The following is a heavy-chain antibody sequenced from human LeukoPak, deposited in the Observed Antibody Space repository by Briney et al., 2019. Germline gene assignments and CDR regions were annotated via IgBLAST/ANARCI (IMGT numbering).Heavy chain of an antibody. J-gene: IGHJ5*02. Sequence: PSETLSLTCTVSGGSISSYYWSWIRQPPGKGLEWIGYIYYSGSTNYNPSLKSRVTISVDTSKNQFSLKLWSVTAADTAVYYCARSNYGSGNYFNWFDPWGQGALVTVSS. CDR1: GGSISSYY. CDR3: ARSNYGSGNYFNWFDP. D-gene: IGHD3-10*01. CDR2: IYYSGST. V-gene: IGHV4-59*01.